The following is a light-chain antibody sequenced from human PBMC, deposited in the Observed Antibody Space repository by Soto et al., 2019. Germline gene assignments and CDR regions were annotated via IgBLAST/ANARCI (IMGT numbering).Light chain of an antibody. CDR3: AAWEDSLSGV. CDR1: SSNIGSNY. Sequence: QSVLTQPPSASGTPGQRVTISCSGSSSNIGSNYVYWYQQLPGTAPKLHIYRNNQRPSGVPDRFSGSKSGTSASLAISGLRSEDEADYYCAAWEDSLSGVFGGGTQLTVL. CDR2: RNN. V-gene: IGLV1-47*01. J-gene: IGLJ2*01.